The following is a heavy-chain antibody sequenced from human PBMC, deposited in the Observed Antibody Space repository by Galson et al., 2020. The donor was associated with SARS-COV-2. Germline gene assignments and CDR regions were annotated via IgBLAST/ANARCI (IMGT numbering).Heavy chain of an antibody. V-gene: IGHV3-43*01. Sequence: GGSLRLSCAASGFMFNAYTMNWVRQVPGKGLEWVSLISWAGGSTYYADSVTGRFTSSRDNSKNSLFLHMSSLRPEDSAFYYCARDLPYSGTYYGGFDSWGQGTLVSVAS. CDR1: GFMFNAYT. D-gene: IGHD1-26*01. J-gene: IGHJ5*01. CDR2: ISWAGGST. CDR3: ARDLPYSGTYYGGFDS.